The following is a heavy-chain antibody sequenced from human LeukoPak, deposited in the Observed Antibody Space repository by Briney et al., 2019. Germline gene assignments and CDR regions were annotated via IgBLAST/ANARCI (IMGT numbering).Heavy chain of an antibody. CDR1: GFTFSSYS. Sequence: PGGSLRLSCAASGFTFSSYSMNWVRQAPGKGLEWVSSISSSSSYIYYADSVKGRFTISRDNAKNSLYLQMNSLRAEDTAVYYCARDTLGRQQDYYYGMDVWGKGTTVTVSS. CDR3: ARDTLGRQQDYYYGMDV. CDR2: ISSSSSYI. V-gene: IGHV3-21*01. J-gene: IGHJ6*04. D-gene: IGHD6-13*01.